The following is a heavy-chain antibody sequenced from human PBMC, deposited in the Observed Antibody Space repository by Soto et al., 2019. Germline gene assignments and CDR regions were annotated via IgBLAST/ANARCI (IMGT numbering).Heavy chain of an antibody. V-gene: IGHV4-61*01. Sequence: QVQLQESGPGLVKPSETLSLTCTVSGGSVSSGTYYWSWIRQPPGKGLECIGYIYYSGSTNYNASLQSRLTIAVDTSKNQFSLKLSSVTAADTAVYYCARVSSSWGLVNYFDSWGQGTLVTVSS. J-gene: IGHJ4*02. CDR3: ARVSSSWGLVNYFDS. CDR2: IYYSGST. D-gene: IGHD6-13*01. CDR1: GGSVSSGTYY.